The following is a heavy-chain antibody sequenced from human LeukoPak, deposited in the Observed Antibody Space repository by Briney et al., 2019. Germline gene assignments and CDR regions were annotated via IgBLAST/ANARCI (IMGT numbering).Heavy chain of an antibody. CDR1: GFTFSSYS. D-gene: IGHD2/OR15-2a*01. V-gene: IGHV3-48*01. CDR2: ISSSSSTI. Sequence: PGGSLRLSCAASGFTFSSYSMNWVRQAPGKGLEWVSYISSSSSTIYYADSVKGRFTISRDNAKNSLYLQMNSLRAEDTAVYYCARADSTVGMDVWGQGTTVTVSS. J-gene: IGHJ6*02. CDR3: ARADSTVGMDV.